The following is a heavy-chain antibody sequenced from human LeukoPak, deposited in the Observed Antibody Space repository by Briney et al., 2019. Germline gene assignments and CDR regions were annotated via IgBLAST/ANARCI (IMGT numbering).Heavy chain of an antibody. CDR2: IIPFLGIT. D-gene: IGHD2/OR15-2a*01. V-gene: IGHV1-69*04. Sequence: ASVKVSCKASGGTFSTYAFSWVRQAPGQRLEWMGRIIPFLGITDYAQKFQGRVTITADKSTSTAYMELSSLRSEDTAVYYCARGKDNSIYAYFSDYWGQGTLVTVSS. CDR1: GGTFSTYA. J-gene: IGHJ4*02. CDR3: ARGKDNSIYAYFSDY.